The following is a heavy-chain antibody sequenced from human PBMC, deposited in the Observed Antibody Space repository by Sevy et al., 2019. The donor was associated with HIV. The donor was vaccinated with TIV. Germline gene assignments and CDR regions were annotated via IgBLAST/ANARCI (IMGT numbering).Heavy chain of an antibody. Sequence: SDTLSLTCAVYGGSFSGYYWSWIRQPPGKGLEWIGEINHRGSSDYNPSLKSRVTISIDTSKNQFSLKLTSVTAADTAVYYCARVRTSSSSLYYFDYWGQGTLVTVSS. CDR3: ARVRTSSSSLYYFDY. J-gene: IGHJ4*02. V-gene: IGHV4-34*01. CDR2: INHRGSS. CDR1: GGSFSGYY. D-gene: IGHD6-13*01.